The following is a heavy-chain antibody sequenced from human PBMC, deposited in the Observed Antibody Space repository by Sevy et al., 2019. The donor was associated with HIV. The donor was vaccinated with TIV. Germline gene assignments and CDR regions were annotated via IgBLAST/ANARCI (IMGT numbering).Heavy chain of an antibody. V-gene: IGHV3-23*01. Sequence: GGSLRLSCTASRFTFRDYAMTWVRQAPGKGLEWVSTISGGGGTTDYTDSVKGRFTISRDNSKNMLYLHMNSLRVEDTAVYYCAKAYCGGGGCYSNFDYWGQGTLVTVSS. CDR1: RFTFRDYA. CDR3: AKAYCGGGGCYSNFDY. J-gene: IGHJ4*02. D-gene: IGHD2-15*01. CDR2: ISGGGGTT.